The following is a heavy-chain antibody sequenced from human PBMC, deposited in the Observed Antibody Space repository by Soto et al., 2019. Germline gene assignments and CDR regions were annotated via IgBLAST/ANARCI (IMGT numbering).Heavy chain of an antibody. CDR3: ANGSYYDSSGYYLGPWFDP. V-gene: IGHV3-23*01. CDR1: GFTFSSYA. J-gene: IGHJ5*02. Sequence: GGSLRLSCVASGFTFSSYAMNWVRQAPGKGLEWVSGISGSGGTTSYADSVKGRFTISRDNSKNTLYLQMNSLRVEDTAVYYCANGSYYDSSGYYLGPWFDPWGQGTLVTVSS. CDR2: ISGSGGTT. D-gene: IGHD3-22*01.